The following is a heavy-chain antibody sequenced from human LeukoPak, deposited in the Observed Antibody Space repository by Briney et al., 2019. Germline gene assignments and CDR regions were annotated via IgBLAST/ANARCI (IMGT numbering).Heavy chain of an antibody. J-gene: IGHJ4*02. D-gene: IGHD2-21*02. CDR1: GDSISNYY. V-gene: IGHV4-59*01. CDR3: AREACGGYCRFDY. Sequence: SETLPLTCTVSGDSISNYYWSWIRQPPGKGLEWIGYIHYSGSTNYNPSLKSRVAISVDTSKNQFSLKLSSLTAADTAVYYCAREACGGYCRFDYWGQGTLVTVSS. CDR2: IHYSGST.